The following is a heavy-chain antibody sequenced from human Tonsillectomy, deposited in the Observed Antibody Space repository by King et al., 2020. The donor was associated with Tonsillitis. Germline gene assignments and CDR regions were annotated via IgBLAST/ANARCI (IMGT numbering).Heavy chain of an antibody. D-gene: IGHD3-9*01. V-gene: IGHV1-46*01. CDR2: INPSGGST. CDR1: GYTFSNYY. Sequence: VQLVESGAEVRKPGASVKLSCKASGYTFSNYYMHWVRQAPGQGLAWMGIINPSGGSTSYAQKFQGRVTMTRDTSTSTVYMELSSLTSEDTAMYYCFRERPHYEIFTGARDYYYGMDVWGQGTTVTVSS. CDR3: FRERPHYEIFTGARDYYYGMDV. J-gene: IGHJ6*02.